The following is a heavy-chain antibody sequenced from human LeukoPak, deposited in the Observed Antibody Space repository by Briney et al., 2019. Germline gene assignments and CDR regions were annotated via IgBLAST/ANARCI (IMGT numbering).Heavy chain of an antibody. Sequence: PGGSLRLSCAASGFTFSSYSMNWVRQAPGKGLEWVSSISSSSSYIYYADSVKGRFTISRDNSKNTLYLQMNSLRAEDTAVYYCARAKQQLVTGYFDYWGQGTLVTVSS. CDR2: ISSSSSYI. J-gene: IGHJ4*02. V-gene: IGHV3-21*01. CDR3: ARAKQQLVTGYFDY. CDR1: GFTFSSYS. D-gene: IGHD6-13*01.